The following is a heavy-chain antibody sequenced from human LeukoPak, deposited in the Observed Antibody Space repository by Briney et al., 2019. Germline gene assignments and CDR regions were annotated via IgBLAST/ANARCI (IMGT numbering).Heavy chain of an antibody. J-gene: IGHJ4*02. D-gene: IGHD4-17*01. Sequence: ASVKVSCKASGYTFTSYGISWVRQAPGQGLEWMGWISAYNGNTNYAQKLQGRVTMTTDTSTSTAYLVLRSLRSDDTAVYYCARDLSTVTFDYWGQGTLVTVSS. V-gene: IGHV1-18*01. CDR2: ISAYNGNT. CDR3: ARDLSTVTFDY. CDR1: GYTFTSYG.